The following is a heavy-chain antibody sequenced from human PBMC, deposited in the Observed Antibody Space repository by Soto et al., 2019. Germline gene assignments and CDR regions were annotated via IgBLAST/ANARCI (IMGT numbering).Heavy chain of an antibody. Sequence: GGSLRLSCAASGFTFSSYIMNWVRQAPGKGLEWVSYISSSSSTIYYADSVKGRFTISSDNAKNSLFLQMNSLRAEDTAVYYCVRDFAYAFDIWGQGTVVTVSS. CDR2: ISSSSSTI. CDR3: VRDFAYAFDI. V-gene: IGHV3-48*01. J-gene: IGHJ3*02. CDR1: GFTFSSYI.